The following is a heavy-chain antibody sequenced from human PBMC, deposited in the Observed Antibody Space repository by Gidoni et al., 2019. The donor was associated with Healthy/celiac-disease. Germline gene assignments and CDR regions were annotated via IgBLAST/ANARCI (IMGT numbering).Heavy chain of an antibody. J-gene: IGHJ4*02. CDR1: GFTFSSYA. D-gene: IGHD4-17*01. V-gene: IGHV3-33*01. CDR3: ARGPDYGDYFDY. Sequence: QVQLVESGGGVVQPGRSLRLSCAASGFTFSSYAMHWVRQAPGKGLEWVAVIWYDGSNKYYADSVKGRFTISRDNSKNTLYLQMNSLRAEDTAVYYCARGPDYGDYFDYWGQGTLVTVSS. CDR2: IWYDGSNK.